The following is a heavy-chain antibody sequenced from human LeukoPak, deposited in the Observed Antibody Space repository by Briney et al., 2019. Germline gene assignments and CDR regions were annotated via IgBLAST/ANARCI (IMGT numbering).Heavy chain of an antibody. CDR1: GGSISSSSYY. J-gene: IGHJ4*02. CDR3: ARRSGKKYYFDY. V-gene: IGHV4-39*01. CDR2: IYYSGST. D-gene: IGHD4-23*01. Sequence: SETLSLTCTVSGGSISSSSYYWGWIRQPPGKGLEWIGSIYYSGSTYYNPSLKSRVTISVDTSKNQFSLKLSSVTAADTAVYYSARRSGKKYYFDYWGQGTLVTVSS.